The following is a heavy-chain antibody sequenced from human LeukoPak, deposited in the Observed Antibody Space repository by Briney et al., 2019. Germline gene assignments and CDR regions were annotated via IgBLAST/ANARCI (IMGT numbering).Heavy chain of an antibody. Sequence: ASVKVSCKASGYTFTSYDINWVRQATGQGLEWMGWMNPNSGNTGYAQKFQGRVTMTRNTSISTAYMELSSLRSEDTAVYYCARGSILLWFGESYGTWGQGTLVTVSS. D-gene: IGHD3-10*01. V-gene: IGHV1-8*01. CDR3: ARGSILLWFGESYGT. CDR1: GYTFTSYD. J-gene: IGHJ5*02. CDR2: MNPNSGNT.